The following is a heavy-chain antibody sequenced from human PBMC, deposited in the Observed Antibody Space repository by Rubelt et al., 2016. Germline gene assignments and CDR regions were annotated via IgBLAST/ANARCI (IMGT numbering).Heavy chain of an antibody. D-gene: IGHD3-3*01. CDR3: AIYDFWSGYYLDY. J-gene: IGHJ4*02. CDR1: GYSFTSYW. Sequence: EVQLVQSGAEVKKPGESLRISCKGSGYSFTSYWISWVRQMPGKGLEWMGRIDPSDSYTNYSPAFQGHVTSSADKSISTAYLQWSSLKASDTAMYYCAIYDFWSGYYLDYWGQGTLVTVSS. V-gene: IGHV5-10-1*03. CDR2: IDPSDSYT.